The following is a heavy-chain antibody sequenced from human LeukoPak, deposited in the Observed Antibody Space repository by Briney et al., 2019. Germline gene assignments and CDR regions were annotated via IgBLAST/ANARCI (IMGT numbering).Heavy chain of an antibody. CDR1: GFTVSSNY. J-gene: IGHJ4*02. V-gene: IGHV3-53*01. CDR2: IYSGGST. D-gene: IGHD4-17*01. CDR3: ARDDYGDYGSIDY. Sequence: PGGSLRLSCAASGFTVSSNYMSWVRQAPGKGLEWVSVIYSGGSTYYADSVKGRFTISRDNSKNTLYLQMNSLRAEDTAVYYCARDDYGDYGSIDYWGQGTLVIVSS.